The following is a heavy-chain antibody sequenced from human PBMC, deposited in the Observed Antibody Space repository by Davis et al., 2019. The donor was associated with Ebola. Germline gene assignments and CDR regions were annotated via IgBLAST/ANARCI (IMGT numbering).Heavy chain of an antibody. CDR1: GFTFGDYA. CDR3: ASVGGG. J-gene: IGHJ4*02. Sequence: GGSLRLSCTASGFTFGDYAMSWFRQAPGKGLEWVSGISSSGTTTYYVDSVKGRFTISRDNSKNTLYLQMNSLRAEDTAAYYCASVGGGWGQGTLVTVSS. V-gene: IGHV3-23*01. CDR2: ISSSGTTT. D-gene: IGHD4-23*01.